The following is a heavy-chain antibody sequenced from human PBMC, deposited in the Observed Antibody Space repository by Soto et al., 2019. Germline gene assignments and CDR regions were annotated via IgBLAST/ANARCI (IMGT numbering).Heavy chain of an antibody. V-gene: IGHV3-7*04. CDR2: IRQDGSEK. Sequence: EVQLVESGGGLAQPGGSLRLSCAVSGFTFSSYWMTWVRRAPGKGLEWVANIRQDGSEKYYVDSVKGRFTLSRDNAKNSLYLQMNSLRAEDTAVYYCARAQWLEGFDYWGQGTLVTVSS. CDR3: ARAQWLEGFDY. CDR1: GFTFSSYW. J-gene: IGHJ4*02. D-gene: IGHD6-19*01.